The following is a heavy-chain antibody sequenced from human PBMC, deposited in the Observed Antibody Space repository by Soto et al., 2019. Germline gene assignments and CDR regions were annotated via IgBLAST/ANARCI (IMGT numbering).Heavy chain of an antibody. J-gene: IGHJ4*02. CDR2: ISGSWCRT. D-gene: IGHD3-10*01. CDR1: GFTFSSYA. Sequence: EVQLLESGGGLVQPGGSLRLSCAASGFTFSSYAMSWVRQAPGKGLEWVSAISGSWCRTYYADSVKGRFPISRENSKNPVYMQMNSVRAEDTAVYYCAKSITMVRGAVRGYFDYWGQGTLVTVSA. CDR3: AKSITMVRGAVRGYFDY. V-gene: IGHV3-23*01.